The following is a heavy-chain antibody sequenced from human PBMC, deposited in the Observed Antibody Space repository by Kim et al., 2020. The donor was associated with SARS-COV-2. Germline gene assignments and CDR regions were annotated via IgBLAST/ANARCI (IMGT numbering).Heavy chain of an antibody. D-gene: IGHD6-19*01. J-gene: IGHJ4*02. Sequence: SETLSLTCTVSGSSISDYYWSWIRQPPGTGLECIGYIYSGHTDYSPSLKSRATISVDTSRNQVSLILRSVTAADTAIYYCARIAPGWYTVNWGQGTLPTVSS. CDR1: GSSISDYY. V-gene: IGHV4-59*13. CDR3: ARIAPGWYTVN. CDR2: IYSGHT.